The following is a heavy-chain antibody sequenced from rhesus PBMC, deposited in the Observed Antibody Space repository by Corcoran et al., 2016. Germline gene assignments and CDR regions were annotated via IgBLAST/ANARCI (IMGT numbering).Heavy chain of an antibody. V-gene: IGHV4-127*01. CDR3: GRGNYGLDS. CDR2: IGGALGTP. Sequence: QVQLQESGPGLVKPSETLSLTCAVSGYSISSGYDWNWIRQPPGTGLEWVGSIGGALGTPNYTPSLKSRVTISKDTSKTQFSLILSSVTAADTAVYYCGRGNYGLDSWGQGVVVTVSS. J-gene: IGHJ6*01. CDR1: GYSISSGYD.